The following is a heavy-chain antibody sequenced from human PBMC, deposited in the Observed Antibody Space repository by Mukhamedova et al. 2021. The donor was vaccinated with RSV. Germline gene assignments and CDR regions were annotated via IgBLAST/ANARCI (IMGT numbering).Heavy chain of an antibody. CDR2: INHSGST. Sequence: GKGLEWIGEINHSGSTNYNPSLKSRVTISVDTSKNQFSLKLSSVTAADTAVYYCAGYSWGGATMGSTGFDYWGQGTLVTVSS. CDR3: AGYSWGGATMGSTGFDY. J-gene: IGHJ4*02. D-gene: IGHD1-26*01. V-gene: IGHV4-34*01.